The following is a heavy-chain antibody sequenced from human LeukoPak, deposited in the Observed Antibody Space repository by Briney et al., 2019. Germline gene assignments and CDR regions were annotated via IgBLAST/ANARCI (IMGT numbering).Heavy chain of an antibody. V-gene: IGHV4-59*08. CDR3: ARHHGNTIFGVVTRY. CDR2: IYYSGST. J-gene: IGHJ4*02. Sequence: SETLSLTCTVSGGSISSYYWSWIRQPPGKGLERIGYIYYSGSTYYNPSLKSRVTISVDTSKNQFSLKLSSVTAADTAVYYCARHHGNTIFGVVTRYWGQGTLVTVSS. D-gene: IGHD3-3*01. CDR1: GGSISSYY.